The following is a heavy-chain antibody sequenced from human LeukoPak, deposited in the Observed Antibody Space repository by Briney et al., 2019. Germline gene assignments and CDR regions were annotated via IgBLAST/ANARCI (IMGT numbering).Heavy chain of an antibody. D-gene: IGHD1-26*01. V-gene: IGHV3-23*01. CDR3: AKEVGATMLGRLHY. J-gene: IGHJ4*02. Sequence: PGGSLRLSCAASGFTFSSYAMSWVRQAQGKGLEWVSGISGSGDRTYYAESVKGRFTISRDNSKNTLDVQMNSLRAEDTAVYYCAKEVGATMLGRLHYWGQGALVTVSS. CDR2: ISGSGDRT. CDR1: GFTFSSYA.